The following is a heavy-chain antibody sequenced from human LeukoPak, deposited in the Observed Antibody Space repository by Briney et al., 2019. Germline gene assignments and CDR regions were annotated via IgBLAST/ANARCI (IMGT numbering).Heavy chain of an antibody. D-gene: IGHD3-10*01. CDR3: GSTKQKPSPKKRVPISVDPSKNQFSLKLSSVTAADTAVYYCARYRQGYSSGPRWFDP. Sequence: SSETLSLTCTVSGGSISSYYWSWIRQPPGKGLEWIGYIYYSGSTNYNPSLKSRVTISVDTSKNQFSLKLSSVTAADTAGYYCGSTKQKPSPKKRVPISVDPSKNQFSLKLSSVTAADTAVYYCARYRQGYSSGPRWFDPWGQGTLVTVSS. CDR1: GGSISSYY. V-gene: IGHV4-59*01. CDR2: IYYSGST. J-gene: IGHJ5*02.